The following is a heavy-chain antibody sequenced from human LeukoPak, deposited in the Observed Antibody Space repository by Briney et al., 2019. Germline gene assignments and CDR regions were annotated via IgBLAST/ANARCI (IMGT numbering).Heavy chain of an antibody. J-gene: IGHJ4*02. D-gene: IGHD4-17*01. CDR3: ARDPGYGDWFLAY. V-gene: IGHV3-33*01. CDR2: IWYDGSNK. Sequence: PGRSLRLSCAASGFTFSSHGMHWVRQAPGKGLEWVAVIWYDGSNKYYADSVKGRFTISRDNSKNTLYLQMNSLRAEDTAVYYCARDPGYGDWFLAYWGQGTLVTVSS. CDR1: GFTFSSHG.